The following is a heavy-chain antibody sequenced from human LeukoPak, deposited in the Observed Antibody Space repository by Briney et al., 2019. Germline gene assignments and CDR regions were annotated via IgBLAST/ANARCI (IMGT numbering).Heavy chain of an antibody. D-gene: IGHD3-16*01. J-gene: IGHJ4*02. CDR2: ISSSSSYI. Sequence: PGGSLRLSCAASGFTFSSYSMNWVRQAPGKGLEWVSSISSSSSYIYYADSVKGRFTISRDNAKNSLYLQMNSLRAEDTAVYYCAREKASGIILHFDYWGQGTLVTVSS. V-gene: IGHV3-21*01. CDR1: GFTFSSYS. CDR3: AREKASGIILHFDY.